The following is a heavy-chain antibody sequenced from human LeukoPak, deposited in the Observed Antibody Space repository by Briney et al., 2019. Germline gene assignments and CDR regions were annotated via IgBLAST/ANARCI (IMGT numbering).Heavy chain of an antibody. CDR2: INSDGSST. V-gene: IGHV3-74*01. CDR1: GFTFSSYC. Sequence: AGTLSFSCATSGFTFSSYCMHRLPQAPGKGLVWVSRINSDGSSTSYADSVKGRFTISRDNAKNTLYLNRNSLRAEDTAVYYCARDLDIVVVPAAISGAFDNWGQGTMVTVSS. J-gene: IGHJ3*02. CDR3: ARDLDIVVVPAAISGAFDN. D-gene: IGHD2-2*01.